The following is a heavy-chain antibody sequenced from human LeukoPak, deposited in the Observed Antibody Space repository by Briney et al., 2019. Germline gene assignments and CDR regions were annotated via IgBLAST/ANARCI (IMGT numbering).Heavy chain of an antibody. J-gene: IGHJ6*03. D-gene: IGHD6-13*01. V-gene: IGHV3-53*05. CDR2: MYSVGTT. CDR1: DFSVGDNY. CDR3: AKDGSSWYYHYYYYMDV. Sequence: PGGSLRLSCAASDFSVGDNYMTWVRQAPGKGLQWVSLMYSVGTTFYADSVKGRFTMSRDSSKNTPYLQMNSLRAEDTALYYCAKDGSSWYYHYYYYMDVWGKGTTVTVSS.